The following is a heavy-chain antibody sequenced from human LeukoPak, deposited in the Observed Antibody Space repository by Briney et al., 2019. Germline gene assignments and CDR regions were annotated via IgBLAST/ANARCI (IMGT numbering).Heavy chain of an antibody. Sequence: SETLSLTCTVSGGSISSGSYYWSWIRQPAGKGLEWIGRIYTSGSTNYNPSLKSRVTISVDTSKNQFSLKLSSVTAADTAVHYCARWQTNMIVVVDYYYMDVWGKGTTVTISS. J-gene: IGHJ6*03. V-gene: IGHV4-61*02. D-gene: IGHD3-22*01. CDR3: ARWQTNMIVVVDYYYMDV. CDR2: IYTSGST. CDR1: GGSISSGSYY.